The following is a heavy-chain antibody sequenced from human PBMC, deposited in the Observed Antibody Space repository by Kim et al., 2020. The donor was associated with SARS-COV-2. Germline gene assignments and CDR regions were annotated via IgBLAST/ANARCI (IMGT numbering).Heavy chain of an antibody. CDR3: ARGRTELNSGYDFRYFDL. V-gene: IGHV4-59*01. J-gene: IGHJ2*01. CDR2: IYYSGST. Sequence: SETLSLTCTVSGGSISSYYWSWIRQPPGKGLEWIGYIYYSGSTNYNPSLKSRVTISVDTSKNQFSLKLSSVTAADTAVYYCARGRTELNSGYDFRYFDLWGRGTLVTVSS. D-gene: IGHD5-12*01. CDR1: GGSISSYY.